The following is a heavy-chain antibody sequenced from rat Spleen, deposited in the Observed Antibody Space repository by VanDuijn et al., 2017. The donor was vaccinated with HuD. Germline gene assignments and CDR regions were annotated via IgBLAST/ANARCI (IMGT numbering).Heavy chain of an antibody. J-gene: IGHJ4*01. CDR2: IIYDGSST. V-gene: IGHV5-17*01. Sequence: EVQLVESGGGLVQPGRSLKLSCAASGFTFSDYAMAWVRQAPKKGLEWVATIIYDGSSTYYRDSVKGRFTSSRDNAKSTLYLQMDSLRSEDTATYNCGTYNSGYGDVTDAWGQGASVTVSS. CDR3: GTYNSGYGDVTDA. D-gene: IGHD4-3*01. CDR1: GFTFSDYA.